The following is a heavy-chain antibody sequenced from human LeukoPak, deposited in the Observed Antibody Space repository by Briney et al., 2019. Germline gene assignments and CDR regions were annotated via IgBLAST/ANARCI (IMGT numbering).Heavy chain of an antibody. CDR2: IRGDSSRT. J-gene: IGHJ4*02. CDR3: ARQGRCGGGTCLIFDY. D-gene: IGHD2-15*01. Sequence: GGSLRLSCAASGFTFSDYYMSWIRQAPGKGLEWISYIRGDSSRTDYADSVKGRFTISRDNAKKSLYLQINSPKVEDTAVYYCARQGRCGGGTCLIFDYWGQGILVIVSS. CDR1: GFTFSDYY. V-gene: IGHV3-11*06.